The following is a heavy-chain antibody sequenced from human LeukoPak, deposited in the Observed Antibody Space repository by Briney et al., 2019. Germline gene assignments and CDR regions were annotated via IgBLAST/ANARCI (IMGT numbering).Heavy chain of an antibody. CDR1: GGSIRSYH. J-gene: IGHJ4*02. CDR3: ARTTTNGSADY. D-gene: IGHD2-8*01. Sequence: KPSETLSLTCTVSGGSIRSYHWSWIRQSPGKALEWIAYINSRGDTKSNPSLKSRVTISMDTPKNKFSLKVSSVTDADTALYFCARTTTNGSADYWAQGPQVTVSA. CDR2: INSRGDT. V-gene: IGHV4-59*08.